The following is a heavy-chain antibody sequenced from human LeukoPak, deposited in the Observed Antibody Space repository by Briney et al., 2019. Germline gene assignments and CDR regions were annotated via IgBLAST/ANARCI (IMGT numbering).Heavy chain of an antibody. CDR3: ARHESPYYYNSSGYYYWFDP. CDR1: GGSISSYY. D-gene: IGHD3-22*01. J-gene: IGHJ5*02. CDR2: IYYSGST. Sequence: SETLSLTCTVSGGSISSYYWSWIRQPPGKGLEWIGYIYYSGSTNYNPSLKSRVTISVGTSKNQFSLKLSSVTAADTAVYYCARHESPYYYNSSGYYYWFDPWGQGTLVTVSS. V-gene: IGHV4-59*08.